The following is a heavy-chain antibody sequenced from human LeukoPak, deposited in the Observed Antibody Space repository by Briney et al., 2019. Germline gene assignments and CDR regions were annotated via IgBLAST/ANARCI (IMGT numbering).Heavy chain of an antibody. CDR3: ARVAYGSGSYFDY. J-gene: IGHJ4*02. Sequence: SVKVSCKASGGTLSSYAISWVRQAPGQGLEWMGGIIPIFGTANYAQKFQGRVTITADKSTSTAYMELSNLRSEDTAVYYCARVAYGSGSYFDYWGQGTLVTVSS. D-gene: IGHD3-10*01. CDR1: GGTLSSYA. V-gene: IGHV1-69*06. CDR2: IIPIFGTA.